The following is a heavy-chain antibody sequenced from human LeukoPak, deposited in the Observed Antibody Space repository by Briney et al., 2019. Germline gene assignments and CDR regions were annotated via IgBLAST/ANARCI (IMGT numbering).Heavy chain of an antibody. Sequence: SETLSLTCAVYGGSFSGYYWSWIRQPPGKGLEWIGEINHSRSTNYNPSLKSRVTISVDTSKNQFSLKLSSVTAADTAVYYCARKAVTAYYYYGMDVWGQGTTVTVSS. J-gene: IGHJ6*02. V-gene: IGHV4-34*01. CDR3: ARKAVTAYYYYGMDV. D-gene: IGHD2-21*02. CDR1: GGSFSGYY. CDR2: INHSRST.